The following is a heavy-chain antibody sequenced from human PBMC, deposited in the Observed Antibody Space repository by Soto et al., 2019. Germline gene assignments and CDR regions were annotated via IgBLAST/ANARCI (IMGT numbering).Heavy chain of an antibody. CDR2: INAGNGNT. V-gene: IGHV1-3*01. Sequence: ASVKVSCKASGYTFTSYAMHWVRQAPGQRLEWMGWINAGNGNTKYSQKFQGRVTITRDTSASTAYMELSSLRSEDTSVYYCAILLIVVVVAATKAFDYWGQGTLVTVSS. CDR3: AILLIVVVVAATKAFDY. D-gene: IGHD2-15*01. CDR1: GYTFTSYA. J-gene: IGHJ4*02.